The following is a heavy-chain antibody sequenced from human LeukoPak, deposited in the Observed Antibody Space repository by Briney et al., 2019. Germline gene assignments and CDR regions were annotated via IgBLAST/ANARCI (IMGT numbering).Heavy chain of an antibody. CDR3: ARNVPYGSSSRSRVDP. CDR1: GDSISSGNYY. V-gene: IGHV4-61*02. D-gene: IGHD6-6*01. CDR2: IYPSGNT. J-gene: IGHJ5*02. Sequence: SETLSLTCTVSGDSISSGNYYWSWIRQPAGKELEWIGRIYPSGNTDYNPSLKSRVTMSLDTSKNQFSLKLSSVTAADTAIYYCARNVPYGSSSRSRVDPWGQGTLVTVSS.